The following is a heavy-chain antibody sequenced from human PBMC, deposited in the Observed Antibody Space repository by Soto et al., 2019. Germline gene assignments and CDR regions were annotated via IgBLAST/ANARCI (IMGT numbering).Heavy chain of an antibody. J-gene: IGHJ4*02. V-gene: IGHV3-30*03. CDR1: GLSFSSYG. D-gene: IGHD5-18*01. CDR2: ISYDGSDQ. Sequence: GGSLRLSCAASGLSFSSYGMHWVRQAPGKGLEWVAVISYDGSDQYYTDSVRGRFTISRDNSKNTLSLQMNSLRAEDTAVYYCARGYNFGYQDHFDYWGPGTLVTVSS. CDR3: ARGYNFGYQDHFDY.